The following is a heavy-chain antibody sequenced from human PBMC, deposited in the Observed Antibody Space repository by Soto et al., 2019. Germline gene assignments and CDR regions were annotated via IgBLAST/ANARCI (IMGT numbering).Heavy chain of an antibody. Sequence: GESLKISCKTSGYTFTTYWIAWVRQMPGKGLEWVGITYPGDSDTKYSPSFEGHVTISADRSTTTAYLQWDTLKASDTAIYYCARDDYPDGTYLDFWGQGTLVTVSS. CDR2: TYPGDSDT. CDR1: GYTFTTYW. J-gene: IGHJ4*02. CDR3: ARDDYPDGTYLDF. D-gene: IGHD3-16*01. V-gene: IGHV5-51*01.